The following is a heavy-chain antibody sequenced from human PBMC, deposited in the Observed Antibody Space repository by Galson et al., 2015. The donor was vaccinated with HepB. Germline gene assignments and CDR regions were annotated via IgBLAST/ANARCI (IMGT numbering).Heavy chain of an antibody. CDR2: IIPIFGTA. D-gene: IGHD2-21*01. CDR1: GGTFSSYA. V-gene: IGHV1-69*13. CDR3: ARHHCGGDCYSGFYAFDI. J-gene: IGHJ3*02. Sequence: SVKVSCKASGGTFSSYAISWVRQAPGQGLEWMGGIIPIFGTANYAPKFQGRVTITADESTSTAYMEPSSLRSEDTAVYYCARHHCGGDCYSGFYAFDIWGQGTMVTVSS.